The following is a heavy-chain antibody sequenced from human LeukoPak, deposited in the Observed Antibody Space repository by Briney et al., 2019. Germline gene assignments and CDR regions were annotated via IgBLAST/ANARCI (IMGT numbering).Heavy chain of an antibody. V-gene: IGHV3-33*01. Sequence: GRSLRLSCAASGFTFSSYGMHWVRQAPGKGLEGVAIIWYDGSNKYYADSVKGRFTISRDNSKNTLYLQMNSLRAEDTAVYYCARAESTWYSGLDYWGQGTLVTVSS. J-gene: IGHJ4*02. CDR1: GFTFSSYG. D-gene: IGHD6-13*01. CDR2: IWYDGSNK. CDR3: ARAESTWYSGLDY.